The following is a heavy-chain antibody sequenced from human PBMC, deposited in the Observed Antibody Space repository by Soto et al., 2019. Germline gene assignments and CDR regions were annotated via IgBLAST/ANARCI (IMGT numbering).Heavy chain of an antibody. V-gene: IGHV1-58*01. Sequence: ASVKVSCKASGFTFTSSAVQWVRQARGQRLEWIGWIVGGSGNTNYAQKFQERVTITADKSTNTAYMELSSLRSEDTAVYSCARGGYDFWSGPYYYGMDVWGQGTTVTLSS. CDR2: IVGGSGNT. CDR1: GFTFTSSA. D-gene: IGHD3-3*01. J-gene: IGHJ6*02. CDR3: ARGGYDFWSGPYYYGMDV.